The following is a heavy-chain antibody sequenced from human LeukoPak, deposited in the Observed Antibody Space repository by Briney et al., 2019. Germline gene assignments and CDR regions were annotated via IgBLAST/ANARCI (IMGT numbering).Heavy chain of an antibody. J-gene: IGHJ5*02. CDR3: TAVAGSGGFDP. V-gene: IGHV1-46*01. Sequence: ASAKVSCKASGYTFISYYLHWVRQAPGQGLEWMGIINPSGGSTTYAQKFQGRVTMTRDTSTSTVYMDLSSLTSEDTAVYYCTAVAGSGGFDPWGQGTLVTVSS. D-gene: IGHD6-19*01. CDR2: INPSGGST. CDR1: GYTFISYY.